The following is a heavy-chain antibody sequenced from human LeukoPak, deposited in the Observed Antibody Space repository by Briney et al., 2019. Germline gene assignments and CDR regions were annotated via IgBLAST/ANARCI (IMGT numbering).Heavy chain of an antibody. CDR3: ARRSVSQYADAFDI. Sequence: ASVKVSCKASGYTFTGYYMHWVRQAPGQGLEWMGWISAYNGNTNYAQKLQGRVTMTTDTSTSTAYMELRSLRSDDTAVYYCARRSVSQYADAFDIWGQGTMVTVSS. CDR2: ISAYNGNT. CDR1: GYTFTGYY. V-gene: IGHV1-18*04. J-gene: IGHJ3*02. D-gene: IGHD2-2*01.